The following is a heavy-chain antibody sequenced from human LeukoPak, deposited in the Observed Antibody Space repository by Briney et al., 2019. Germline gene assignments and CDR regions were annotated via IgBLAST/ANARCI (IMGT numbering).Heavy chain of an antibody. CDR1: GFTFSSYS. J-gene: IGHJ6*03. CDR2: ISSSSSTI. V-gene: IGHV3-48*01. CDR3: ARDWGDTAMVNYYYYYMDV. D-gene: IGHD5-18*01. Sequence: GGSLRLSCVASGFTFSSYSMNWVRQAPGKGLEWVSYISSSSSTIYYADSVKGRFTISRDNAKNSLYLQMNSLRAEDTAVYYCARDWGDTAMVNYYYYYMDVWGKGTTVTVSS.